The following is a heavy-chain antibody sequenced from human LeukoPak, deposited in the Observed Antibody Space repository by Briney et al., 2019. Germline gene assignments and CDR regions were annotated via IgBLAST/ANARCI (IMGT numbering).Heavy chain of an antibody. CDR3: AKDHSTVTYDAFDI. CDR2: IRYDGNNK. CDR1: GFTFSGYG. Sequence: PGGSLRLSCAASGFTFSGYGMHWVRQAPGKGLEWVTFIRYDGNNKYYADSVKGRFTISRDNSKNTLYLQMNSLRAEDTAVYYCAKDHSTVTYDAFDIWGQGTMVTVSS. D-gene: IGHD4-11*01. V-gene: IGHV3-30*02. J-gene: IGHJ3*02.